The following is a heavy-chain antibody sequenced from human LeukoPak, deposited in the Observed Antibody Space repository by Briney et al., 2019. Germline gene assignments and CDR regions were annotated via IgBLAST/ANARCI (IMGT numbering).Heavy chain of an antibody. CDR3: WRAEEIVGAPLDY. V-gene: IGHV4-59*01. CDR2: IYYSGST. D-gene: IGHD1-26*01. J-gene: IGHJ4*02. CDR1: GGSISSYY. Sequence: SETLSLPCTVSGGSISSYYWRWIRQPPGKGLVWLRYIYYSGSTNYNPFLKRRVPLSVDTSKNQFSLKLRSATAAGPAVYYCWRAEEIVGAPLDYWGQGTLVTVSS.